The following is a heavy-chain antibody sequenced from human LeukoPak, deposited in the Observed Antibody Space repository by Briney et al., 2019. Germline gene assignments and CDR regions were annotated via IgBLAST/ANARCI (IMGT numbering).Heavy chain of an antibody. Sequence: ASVKASCKASGYTFTSYYMHWVRQAPGQGLEWMGIINPSGGSTSYAQKFQGRVTMTRDTSTGTVYMELSSLRSEDTAVYYCARESGAVAGPNSFHAPYYFDYWGQGTLVTVSS. CDR1: GYTFTSYY. V-gene: IGHV1-46*01. CDR3: ARESGAVAGPNSFHAPYYFDY. CDR2: INPSGGST. J-gene: IGHJ4*02. D-gene: IGHD6-19*01.